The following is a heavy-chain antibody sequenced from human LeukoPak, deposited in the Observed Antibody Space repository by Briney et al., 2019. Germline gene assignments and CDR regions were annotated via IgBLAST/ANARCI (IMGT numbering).Heavy chain of an antibody. CDR2: LYSGSST. Sequence: GGSLRLSCAASGFTFSRYAMTWVRQAPGKGLEWVSVLYSGSSTYYADSVKGRFTISRDNSKNTLYLQMNSLSAEDTAVYYCAQGGNWFDPWGQGTLVTVSS. CDR1: GFTFSRYA. J-gene: IGHJ5*02. V-gene: IGHV3-66*01. D-gene: IGHD3-16*01. CDR3: AQGGNWFDP.